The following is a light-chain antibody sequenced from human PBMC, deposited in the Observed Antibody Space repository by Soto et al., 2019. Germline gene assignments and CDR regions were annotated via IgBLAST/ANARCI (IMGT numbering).Light chain of an antibody. CDR3: QQYRRSSIT. CDR2: GAS. Sequence: ESVLTQSPGTLSVSPGERATLSCRASQSVSSDYLAWYQQKHGQAPRLLIYGASSRATGIPDRFSGSGSGTDFTLTITRLEPEDFAVYYCQQYRRSSITFGQGTRLEIK. J-gene: IGKJ5*01. CDR1: QSVSSDY. V-gene: IGKV3-20*01.